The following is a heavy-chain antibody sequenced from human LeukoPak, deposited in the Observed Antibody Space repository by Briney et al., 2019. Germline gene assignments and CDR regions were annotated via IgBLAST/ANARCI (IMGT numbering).Heavy chain of an antibody. J-gene: IGHJ6*04. CDR2: IYHGGST. CDR3: AREIYGSGTYYYYNYGMDV. CDR1: GGSITTNTW. D-gene: IGHD3-10*01. Sequence: SETLSLTCTVSGGSITTNTWRAWVRQPPGKGLEWIGEIYHGGSTNYRPSLKSRVTISVDKSKNQVSLNLTSVTAADTAVYFCAREIYGSGTYYYYNYGMDVWGKGTTVTVSA. V-gene: IGHV4-4*02.